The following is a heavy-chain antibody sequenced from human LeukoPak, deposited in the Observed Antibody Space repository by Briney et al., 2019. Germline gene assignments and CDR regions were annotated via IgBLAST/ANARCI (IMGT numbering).Heavy chain of an antibody. CDR3: ARLAGTDMIGYFQD. Sequence: GASVKVSCKVSGYTLAELSMHWVRQAPGKGLEWMGGFDPEDGETIYAQKFQGRVTMTTDTSTSTAYMELRSLRSDDTAVYYCARLAGTDMIGYFQDWGQGTLVTVSS. J-gene: IGHJ1*01. D-gene: IGHD5-18*01. CDR2: FDPEDGET. CDR1: GYTLAELS. V-gene: IGHV1-24*01.